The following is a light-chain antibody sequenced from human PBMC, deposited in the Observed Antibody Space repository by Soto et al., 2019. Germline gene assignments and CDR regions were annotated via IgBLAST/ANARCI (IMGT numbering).Light chain of an antibody. CDR2: GAS. J-gene: IGKJ4*01. CDR1: QSVSSSY. Sequence: EIVLTQSPGTLSLSPGERAILSCRASQSVSSSYLAWYQQKPGQAPSLLIYGASRRATGIPDRFSGGGSGTDFTLTINRLEPEDFAVYFCQQYGNSPLTFGGGTKVDIK. V-gene: IGKV3-20*01. CDR3: QQYGNSPLT.